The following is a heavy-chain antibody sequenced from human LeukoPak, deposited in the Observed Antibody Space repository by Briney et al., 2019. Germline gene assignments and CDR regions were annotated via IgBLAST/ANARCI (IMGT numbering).Heavy chain of an antibody. V-gene: IGHV3-15*07. J-gene: IGHJ4*02. CDR2: IKSKADGETI. D-gene: IGHD3-10*01. CDR3: TTTFLRGVMGY. Sequence: GGSLRLSCAASGFTFSNAWMNWVRQAPGKGLEWVARIKSKADGETIDYAAPMKGRFTISRDDSRNTPYLQMNSLKTEDAAVYYCTTTFLRGVMGYWGQGTLVTVSS. CDR1: GFTFSNAW.